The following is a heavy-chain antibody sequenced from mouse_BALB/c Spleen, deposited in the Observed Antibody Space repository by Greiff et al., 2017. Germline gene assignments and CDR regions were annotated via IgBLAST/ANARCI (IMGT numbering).Heavy chain of an antibody. CDR1: GFNIKDTY. CDR2: IDPANGNT. CDR3: ARVYYGNPFAY. Sequence: EVQLVESGAELVKPGASVKLSCTASGFNIKDTYMHWVKQRPEQGLEWIGRIDPANGNTKYDPKFQGKATITADTSSNTAYLQLSSLTSEDTAVYYCARVYYGNPFAYWGQGTLVTVSA. V-gene: IGHV14-3*02. J-gene: IGHJ3*01. D-gene: IGHD2-1*01.